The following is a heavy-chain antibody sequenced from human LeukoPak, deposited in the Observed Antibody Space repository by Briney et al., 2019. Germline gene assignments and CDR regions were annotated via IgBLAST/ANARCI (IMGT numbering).Heavy chain of an antibody. D-gene: IGHD3-22*01. Sequence: LRLSCAASGFTFSSYAMSWVRQPPGKGLEWIGYIYYSGSTYYNPSLKSRVTISVDTSKNQFSLKLSSVTAADPAVYYCASTYYDSSAVLFDYWGQGTLVTVSS. CDR1: GFTFSSYA. J-gene: IGHJ4*02. CDR3: ASTYYDSSAVLFDY. CDR2: IYYSGST. V-gene: IGHV4-30-4*08.